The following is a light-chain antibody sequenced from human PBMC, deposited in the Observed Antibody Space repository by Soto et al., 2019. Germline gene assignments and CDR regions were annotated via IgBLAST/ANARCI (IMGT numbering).Light chain of an antibody. CDR1: SSNIGSTY. J-gene: IGLJ1*01. V-gene: IGLV1-47*02. CDR3: AAWDDSLSGLYV. CDR2: SNN. Sequence: QSVLTQPPSASGTPGQRVTISCSGSSSNIGSTYVYWYQQLPGTAPKLLIYSNNQRPSGVPDRFSGSKSGTSASLAISGIRSEDEADYYCAAWDDSLSGLYVFGTGTKLTVL.